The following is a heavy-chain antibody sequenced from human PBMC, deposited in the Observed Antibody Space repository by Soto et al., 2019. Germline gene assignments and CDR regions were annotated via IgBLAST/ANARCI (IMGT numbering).Heavy chain of an antibody. CDR3: ARDYHSGGAFDI. V-gene: IGHV4-59*01. Sequence: SETLSLTCTVSGGSISSYYWSWIRQPPGKGLEWIGYIYYSGSTNYNPSLKSRVTISVDTSKNQFSLKLSSVTAADTAVYYCARDYHSGGAFDIWGQRTMVTVSS. D-gene: IGHD6-19*01. CDR2: IYYSGST. J-gene: IGHJ3*02. CDR1: GGSISSYY.